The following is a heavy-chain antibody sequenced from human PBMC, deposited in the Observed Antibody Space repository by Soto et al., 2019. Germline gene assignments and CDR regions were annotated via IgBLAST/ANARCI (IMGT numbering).Heavy chain of an antibody. CDR3: ARVEKVAHPFDY. V-gene: IGHV4-34*01. CDR2: INHSGIT. J-gene: IGHJ4*02. CDR1: VGSFSGYY. D-gene: IGHD5-12*01. Sequence: SEPLSLTGAVYVGSFSGYYWSWMRQPPGKGLEWIGEINHSGITNYNPSVKSRVTISVDTSKNQFSLKLSSVTDADTAVYYCARVEKVAHPFDYWGQGTLVTVS.